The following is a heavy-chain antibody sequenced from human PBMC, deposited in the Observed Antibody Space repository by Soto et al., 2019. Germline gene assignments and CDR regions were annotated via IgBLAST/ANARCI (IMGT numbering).Heavy chain of an antibody. CDR2: IYYSGST. Sequence: SETLSLTCTFSGGSISSYYWSWIRQPPGKGLEWIGYIYYSGSTNYNPSLKSRVTISVDTSKNQFSLKLSSVTAADTAVYYCARDRMTTVTTYYYYYGMDVWGQGTTVTVSS. V-gene: IGHV4-59*01. CDR1: GGSISSYY. J-gene: IGHJ6*02. D-gene: IGHD4-17*01. CDR3: ARDRMTTVTTYYYYYGMDV.